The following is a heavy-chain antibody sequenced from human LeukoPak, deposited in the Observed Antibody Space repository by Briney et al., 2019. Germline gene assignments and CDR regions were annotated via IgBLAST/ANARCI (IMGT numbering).Heavy chain of an antibody. J-gene: IGHJ5*02. CDR3: ARSSSGIAAAGWFDP. Sequence: ASVKVSCKASGGTFSSYAISWVRQAPGQGLEWMGWISAYNGNTNYAQKLQGRVTMTTDTSTSTAYMELRSLRSDDTAVYYCARSSSGIAAAGWFDPWGQGTLVTVSS. CDR1: GGTFSSYA. D-gene: IGHD6-13*01. V-gene: IGHV1-18*01. CDR2: ISAYNGNT.